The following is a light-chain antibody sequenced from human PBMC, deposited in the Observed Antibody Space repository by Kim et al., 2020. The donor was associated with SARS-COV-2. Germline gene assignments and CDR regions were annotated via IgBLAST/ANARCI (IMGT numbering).Light chain of an antibody. CDR3: QQYSTYPRT. V-gene: IGKV1D-16*01. CDR2: GAS. J-gene: IGKJ1*01. CDR1: QGIITS. Sequence: ASVGDTVTITCRASQGIITSLAWYKQKPEKAPKSLLYGASSLQSGVPSRFSGSGSGTDFTLTISSLQPEDFATYYCQQYSTYPRTFGQGTKVDIK.